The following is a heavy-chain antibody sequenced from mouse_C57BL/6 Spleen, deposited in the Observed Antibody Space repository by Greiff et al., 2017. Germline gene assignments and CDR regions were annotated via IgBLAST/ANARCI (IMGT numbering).Heavy chain of an antibody. Sequence: VKLMESGAELVRPGASVTLSCKASGYTFTDYEMHWVKQTPVHGLEWIGAIDPETGGTAYNQKFKGKAILTADKSSSTAYMELRSLTSEDSAVYYCTRKTLREAMDYWGQGTSVTVSS. CDR3: TRKTLREAMDY. CDR2: IDPETGGT. CDR1: GYTFTDYE. J-gene: IGHJ4*01. V-gene: IGHV1-15*01. D-gene: IGHD3-1*01.